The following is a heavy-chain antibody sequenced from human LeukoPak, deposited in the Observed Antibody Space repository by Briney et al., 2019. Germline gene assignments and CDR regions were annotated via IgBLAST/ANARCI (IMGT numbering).Heavy chain of an antibody. V-gene: IGHV4-59*12. D-gene: IGHD3-10*01. Sequence: PSETLSLTCTVSGGSISSYYWSWIRQPPGKGLEWIGYIYYSGSTNYNPSLKSRVTISVDTSKNQFSLKLSSVTAADTAVYYCAREGSLRFDYWGQGTLVTVSS. CDR3: AREGSLRFDY. CDR2: IYYSGST. J-gene: IGHJ4*02. CDR1: GGSISSYY.